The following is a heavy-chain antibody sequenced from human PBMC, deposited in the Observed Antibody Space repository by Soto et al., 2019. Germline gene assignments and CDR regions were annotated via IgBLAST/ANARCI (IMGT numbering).Heavy chain of an antibody. Sequence: EVQLVESGGGLVQPGGSLRLSCAASGFTFSSYWMSWVRQAPGKGLEWVANIKQDGSEKYYVDSVKGRFTISRDNAKNSLYLQMNGLRAEDTAVYYCAKLHFARYCSSTSCEIYGNWFDPWGQGTLVTVSS. D-gene: IGHD2-2*01. CDR2: IKQDGSEK. CDR1: GFTFSSYW. CDR3: AKLHFARYCSSTSCEIYGNWFDP. V-gene: IGHV3-7*03. J-gene: IGHJ5*02.